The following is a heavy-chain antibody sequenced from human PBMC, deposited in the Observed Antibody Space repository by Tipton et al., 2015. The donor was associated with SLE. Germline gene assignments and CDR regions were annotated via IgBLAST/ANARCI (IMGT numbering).Heavy chain of an antibody. CDR3: ASTNYYNSGRALQH. Sequence: TLSLTCTVSGGSISAYYWSWIRQPAGKGLEWIGRIYSSGNTNYNPSLKSRVTLSVDTSKNQFSLRLTSVTAADTAVYYCASTNYYNSGRALQHWGQGTLVTVSS. V-gene: IGHV4-4*07. CDR2: IYSSGNT. D-gene: IGHD3-10*01. J-gene: IGHJ1*01. CDR1: GGSISAYY.